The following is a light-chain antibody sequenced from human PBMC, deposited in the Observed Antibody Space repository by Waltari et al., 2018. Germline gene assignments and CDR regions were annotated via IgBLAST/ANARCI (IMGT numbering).Light chain of an antibody. CDR1: QGISSY. V-gene: IGKV1-8*01. J-gene: IGKJ1*01. Sequence: AIRMTQSPSSFSASTGDRVTITCRASQGISSYLAWYQPKPGKAPKLLTYAASTLQSGVPSRFSGSGSGTDFTLTISCLQSEDFATYYWQQYYSYPWTFGQGTKVEIK. CDR3: QQYYSYPWT. CDR2: AAS.